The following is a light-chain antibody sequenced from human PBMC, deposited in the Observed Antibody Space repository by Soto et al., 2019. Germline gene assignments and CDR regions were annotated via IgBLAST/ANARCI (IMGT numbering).Light chain of an antibody. CDR1: QSVSSN. CDR3: QQYNNWPRA. Sequence: EIVMTQSPATLSVPPGERATLSCRASQSVSSNLAWYQQRPGQAPRLLIYRASISATGIPARFSGSGSGTEFTLTISSLQSEDFAVYYCQQYNNWPRAFGQGAKVEIK. J-gene: IGKJ1*01. CDR2: RAS. V-gene: IGKV3-15*01.